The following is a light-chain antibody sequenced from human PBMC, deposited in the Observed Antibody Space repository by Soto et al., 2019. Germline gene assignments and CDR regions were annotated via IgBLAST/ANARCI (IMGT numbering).Light chain of an antibody. J-gene: IGKJ1*01. CDR3: MQALQTPRT. Sequence: EIVMTQSPLSLTVTPGEPASISCKSSQSLQHNNGNTLLDWYMQKPGQSPQLLIYLASRRAPGAPDRVSGSGSGTDFTLSISTVEADDAAIYYCMQALQTPRTFGQGTKLEI. CDR2: LAS. CDR1: QSLQHNNGNTL. V-gene: IGKV2-28*01.